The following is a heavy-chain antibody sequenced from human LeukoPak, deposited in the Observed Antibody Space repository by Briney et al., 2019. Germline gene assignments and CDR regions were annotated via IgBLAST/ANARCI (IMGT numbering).Heavy chain of an antibody. Sequence: GGSLRLSCAASGFAFSSYDMHWVRQATGKGLEWVSAIGTAGDTYYPGSVKGRFTISRENAKNSLYLQMNSLRAGDTAVYYCARAAYDYGDYGHWYFDLWGRGTLVTVSS. CDR2: IGTAGDT. CDR3: ARAAYDYGDYGHWYFDL. J-gene: IGHJ2*01. CDR1: GFAFSSYD. D-gene: IGHD4-17*01. V-gene: IGHV3-13*04.